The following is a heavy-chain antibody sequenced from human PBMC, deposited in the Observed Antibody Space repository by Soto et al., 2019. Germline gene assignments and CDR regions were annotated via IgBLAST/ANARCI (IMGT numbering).Heavy chain of an antibody. CDR3: ARGGRDGYREVVPADITPYYYYGMDV. CDR1: GFTFSSYG. CDR2: IWYDGSNK. D-gene: IGHD2-2*01. V-gene: IGHV3-33*01. J-gene: IGHJ6*02. Sequence: QVQLVESGGGVVQPGRSLRLSCAASGFTFSSYGMHWVRQAPGKGLEWVAVIWYDGSNKYYADSVKGRFTISRDNSKNTLYLQMNSLRAEDTAVYYCARGGRDGYREVVPADITPYYYYGMDVWGQGTTVTVSS.